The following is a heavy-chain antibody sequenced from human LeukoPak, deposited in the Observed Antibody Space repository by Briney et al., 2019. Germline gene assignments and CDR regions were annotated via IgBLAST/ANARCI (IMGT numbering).Heavy chain of an antibody. Sequence: HSGGSLRLSCAASGFTFSSYWMSWVRQAPGKGLEWVANIKQDGSEKYYVDSVKGRFTISRDNAKNSLYLQMNSLRAEDTAVYYCARPEGGYPGRNFDLWGRGTLVTVSS. J-gene: IGHJ2*01. CDR3: ARPEGGYPGRNFDL. D-gene: IGHD3-10*01. CDR1: GFTFSSYW. V-gene: IGHV3-7*01. CDR2: IKQDGSEK.